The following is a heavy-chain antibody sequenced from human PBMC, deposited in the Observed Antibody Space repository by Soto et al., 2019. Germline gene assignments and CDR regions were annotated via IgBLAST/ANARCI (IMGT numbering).Heavy chain of an antibody. J-gene: IGHJ5*02. CDR1: GFIFSTFW. V-gene: IGHV3-74*01. CDR2: INRDGSKT. Sequence: EVQLVESGGTLVQPGGSLRLSCAASGFIFSTFWMHWVRQAPGKGLEWVSRINRDGSKTTYADSAKGRFTISGDNAKNTVYLQMNILRGEDTAVYYCATVATNSYNWLDPWGQGTLVTVSS. CDR3: ATVATNSYNWLDP. D-gene: IGHD5-12*01.